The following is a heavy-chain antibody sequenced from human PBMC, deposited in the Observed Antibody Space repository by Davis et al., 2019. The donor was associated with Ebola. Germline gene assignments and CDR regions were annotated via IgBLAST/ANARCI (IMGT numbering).Heavy chain of an antibody. Sequence: AASVKVSCKASGGTFSSYAISWVRQAPGQGLEWMGRIIPILGIANYAQKFQRRVTITADKSTSTAYMELSSLRSEDTAVYYCARDQDSYGLGYWGQGTLVTVSS. D-gene: IGHD5-18*01. CDR3: ARDQDSYGLGY. CDR1: GGTFSSYA. V-gene: IGHV1-69*04. CDR2: IIPILGIA. J-gene: IGHJ4*02.